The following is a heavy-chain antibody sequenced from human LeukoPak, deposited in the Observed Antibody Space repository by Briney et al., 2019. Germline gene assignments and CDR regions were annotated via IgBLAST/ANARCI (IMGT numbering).Heavy chain of an antibody. CDR1: GFTFSSYA. J-gene: IGHJ3*01. V-gene: IGHV3-30-3*01. D-gene: IGHD2-2*01. CDR2: ISYDGSNK. CDR3: ARCTASCYANAFDV. Sequence: GGSLRLSCAPSGFTFSSYAMHWVRQAPGKGLEWVAVISYDGSNKYYADSVKGRFTISRDNSKNTLYLQMNSLRPEDTAVYYCARCTASCYANAFDVWGQGTLLTVSS.